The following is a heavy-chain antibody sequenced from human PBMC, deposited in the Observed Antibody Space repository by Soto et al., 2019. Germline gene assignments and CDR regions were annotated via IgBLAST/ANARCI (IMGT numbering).Heavy chain of an antibody. D-gene: IGHD2-15*01. CDR3: SSKDCGGCSCDLPEVTAL. V-gene: IGHV1-69*13. CDR2: IIPIFGTA. J-gene: IGHJ6*02. CDR1: VGTFSSYA. Sequence: GSAVKVSCKASVGTFSSYAISSVRQAPGQGLEWMGGIIPIFGTANYAQKFQCRVTITADESTSTAYMELSSLRSEDAAVYYCSSKDCGGCSCDLPEVTALWGQGTT.